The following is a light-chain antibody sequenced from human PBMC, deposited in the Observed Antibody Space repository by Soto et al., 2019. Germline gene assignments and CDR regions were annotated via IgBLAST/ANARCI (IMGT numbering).Light chain of an antibody. CDR2: GTS. Sequence: EIVMTQSPATLSVSPGERATLSCRASQSVSSNLAWYQPKPGQAPRLLIHGTSTRATGIPARFSGSGSGTEFTLTISSLQSEDFAVYFCQQYTNWPLTFGQWTKVEIK. J-gene: IGKJ1*01. CDR1: QSVSSN. V-gene: IGKV3-15*01. CDR3: QQYTNWPLT.